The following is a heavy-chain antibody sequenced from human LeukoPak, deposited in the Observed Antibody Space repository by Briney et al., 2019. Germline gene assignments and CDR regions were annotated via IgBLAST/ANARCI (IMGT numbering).Heavy chain of an antibody. CDR2: IYYSGST. V-gene: IGHV4-31*03. D-gene: IGHD3-3*01. CDR3: ARARGVTFDY. Sequence: SETLSLTCTVSGGSISSGGYYWSWILQHPWKGLEWIGYIYYSGSTYYNPSLKSRVTISVDTSKNQFSLKLSSVTAADTAVYYCARARGVTFDYWGQGTLVTVSS. CDR1: GGSISSGGYY. J-gene: IGHJ4*02.